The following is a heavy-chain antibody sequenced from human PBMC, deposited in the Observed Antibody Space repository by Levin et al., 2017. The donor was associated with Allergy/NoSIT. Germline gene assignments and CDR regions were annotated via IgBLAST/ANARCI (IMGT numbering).Heavy chain of an antibody. CDR3: ARHGLWSQAYYFDY. D-gene: IGHD3-10*01. V-gene: IGHV4-59*08. CDR1: GGSISSYY. Sequence: SCTVSGGSISSYYWSWIRQPPGKGLEWIGYIYYSGSTNYNPSLKSRVTISVDTSKNQFSLKLSSVTAADTAVYYCARHGLWSQAYYFDYWGQGTLVTVSS. CDR2: IYYSGST. J-gene: IGHJ4*02.